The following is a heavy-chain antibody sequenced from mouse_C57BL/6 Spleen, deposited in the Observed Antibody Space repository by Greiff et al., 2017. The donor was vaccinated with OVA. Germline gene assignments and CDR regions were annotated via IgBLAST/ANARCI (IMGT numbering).Heavy chain of an antibody. Sequence: VQLQQPGAELVKPGASVKLSCKASGYTFTSYWMHWVKQRPGQGLEWIGMIHPNSGSTNYNEKFKSKATLTVDKSSSTAYMLLSSLTSEDSAVYYCARNLLCDYWGQGTTLTVSS. D-gene: IGHD2-1*01. J-gene: IGHJ2*01. CDR1: GYTFTSYW. CDR3: ARNLLCDY. CDR2: IHPNSGST. V-gene: IGHV1-64*01.